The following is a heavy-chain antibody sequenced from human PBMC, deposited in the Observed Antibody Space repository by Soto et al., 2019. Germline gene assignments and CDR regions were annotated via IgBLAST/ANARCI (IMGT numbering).Heavy chain of an antibody. V-gene: IGHV1-69*13. D-gene: IGHD3-22*01. CDR2: IIPIFGTA. CDR1: GGTFSSYA. CDR3: ARVRLAGPTYYYDSSGYFDY. Sequence: GASVKVSCKASGGTFSSYAISWVRQAPGQGPEWMGGIIPIFGTANYAQKFQGRVTITADEFTSTAYMELSSLRSEDTAVYYCARVRLAGPTYYYDSSGYFDYWGQGTLVTVSS. J-gene: IGHJ4*02.